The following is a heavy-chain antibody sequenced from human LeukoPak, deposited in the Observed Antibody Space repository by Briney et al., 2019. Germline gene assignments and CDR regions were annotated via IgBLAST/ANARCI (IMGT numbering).Heavy chain of an antibody. CDR2: ISAYNGNT. D-gene: IGHD6-6*01. CDR3: ARGRQLVPNNWFDP. V-gene: IGHV1-18*01. Sequence: ASVKVSCKASGYTFTSYGISWVRQAPGQRLEWMGWISAYNGNTNYAQKLQGRVTMTTDTSTSTAYMELRSLRSDDTAVYYCARGRQLVPNNWFDPWGQGTLVTVSS. CDR1: GYTFTSYG. J-gene: IGHJ5*02.